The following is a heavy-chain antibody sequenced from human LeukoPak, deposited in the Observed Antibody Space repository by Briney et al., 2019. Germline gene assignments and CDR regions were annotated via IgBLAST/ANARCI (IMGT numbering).Heavy chain of an antibody. D-gene: IGHD6-19*01. CDR3: ARGVRIAVAGNIDY. CDR2: LSSSGSAF. Sequence: PGGSLRLSCEDSGFTFRSYEMNWVRQAPGKGLEWIAYLSSSGSAFSYADSVKGRFTIARDNAKNSVYLQMNSLRAEDTAVYYCARGVRIAVAGNIDYWGQGTLVTVSS. J-gene: IGHJ4*02. CDR1: GFTFRSYE. V-gene: IGHV3-48*03.